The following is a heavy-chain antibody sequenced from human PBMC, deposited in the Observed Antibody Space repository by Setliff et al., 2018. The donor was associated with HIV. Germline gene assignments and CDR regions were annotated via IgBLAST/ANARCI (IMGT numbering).Heavy chain of an antibody. Sequence: ASVKVSCKASGYTFTAYYMHWLRQAPGQGLEWMGRINPDSGGTNYAQKFQGRVTMTRDTSITTAYMELSRLRSDDTAVYYRALSHLAYCGGDCYSRDYYYYMDVWGKGTTVTV. CDR3: ALSHLAYCGGDCYSRDYYYYMDV. CDR2: INPDSGGT. D-gene: IGHD2-21*01. CDR1: GYTFTAYY. J-gene: IGHJ6*03. V-gene: IGHV1-2*06.